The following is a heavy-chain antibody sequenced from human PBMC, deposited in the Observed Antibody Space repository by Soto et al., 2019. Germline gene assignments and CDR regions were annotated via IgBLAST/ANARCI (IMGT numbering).Heavy chain of an antibody. V-gene: IGHV3-9*01. CDR2: ISWNSGSI. J-gene: IGHJ5*02. Sequence: GGSLRLSCAASGFTFDDYAMHWVRQAPGKGLEWVSGISWNSGSIGYADSVKGRFTISRDNAKNSLYLQMNSLRAEDTALYYCAKGPLVQAAISDHGDNWFDPWGRGNLVTVSS. CDR3: AKGPLVQAAISDHGDNWFDP. D-gene: IGHD2-2*02. CDR1: GFTFDDYA.